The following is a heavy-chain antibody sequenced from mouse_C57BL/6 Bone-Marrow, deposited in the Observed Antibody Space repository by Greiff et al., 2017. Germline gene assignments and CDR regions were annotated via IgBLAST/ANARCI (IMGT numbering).Heavy chain of an antibody. CDR3: TRDYEDDGYGYFDV. V-gene: IGHV1-50*01. D-gene: IGHD2-4*01. Sequence: QVQLQQPGAELVKPGASVKLSCKASGYTFTSYWMQWVKQRPGQGLAWIGEIDPSASDTTYNQQFKGKATLTVDTSSSTAYMQLSSLTSEDSAVYYWTRDYEDDGYGYFDVWGTGTTVTVTS. CDR2: IDPSASDT. CDR1: GYTFTSYW. J-gene: IGHJ1*03.